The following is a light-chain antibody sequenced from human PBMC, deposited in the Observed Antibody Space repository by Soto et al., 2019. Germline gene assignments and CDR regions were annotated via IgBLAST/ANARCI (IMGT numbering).Light chain of an antibody. CDR1: SNDVGGFNY. Sequence: QSALTQPASVSGSPGQSITISCTGTSNDVGGFNYVSWYQQHPGNAPKVIIYEVSNRPSGVSNRFSGSKSGNTASLTISGLQAEDEADYYCNSYTSSSARVFGGGTKVTVL. J-gene: IGLJ3*02. CDR3: NSYTSSSARV. CDR2: EVS. V-gene: IGLV2-14*01.